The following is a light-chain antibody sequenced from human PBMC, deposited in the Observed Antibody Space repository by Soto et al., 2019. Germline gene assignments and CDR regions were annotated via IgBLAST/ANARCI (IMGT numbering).Light chain of an antibody. J-gene: IGLJ2*01. V-gene: IGLV2-14*01. CDR2: AVS. Sequence: QSVLTQPASVSGSPGQSITISSTGTSRDVGDYNYVSWHQQHPGKAPKVIITAVSNRPSGVSNRFSGSTSGNTAYLTISGLQAEDEADYYCCSYISSSTFVVFGGGTQLTVL. CDR1: SRDVGDYNY. CDR3: CSYISSSTFVV.